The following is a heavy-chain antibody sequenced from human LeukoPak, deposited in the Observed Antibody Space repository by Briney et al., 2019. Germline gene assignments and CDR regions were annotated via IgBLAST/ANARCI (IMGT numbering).Heavy chain of an antibody. CDR3: ARDPGATVPDYYYYYYMDV. J-gene: IGHJ6*03. Sequence: GASVKVSCKASGGTFSSYAISWVRQAPGQGLEWMGRIIPILGTANYAQRFQGRVTITADESTSTAYMELSSLRSEDTAVYYCARDPGATVPDYYYYYYMDVWGKGTTVTVSS. V-gene: IGHV1-69*11. D-gene: IGHD1-1*01. CDR1: GGTFSSYA. CDR2: IIPILGTA.